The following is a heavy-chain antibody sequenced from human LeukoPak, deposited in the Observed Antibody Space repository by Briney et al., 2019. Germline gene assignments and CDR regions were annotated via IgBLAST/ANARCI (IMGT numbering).Heavy chain of an antibody. Sequence: GRSLRLSCAASGFTFTTYGMHWVRQAPGKGLEWVAVIWYDGSNKYYADSVKGRFTISRDNSKNTMYLQMNSLRAEDSAVYYCAKEASSGWDYWGQGTLVTVSS. CDR1: GFTFTTYG. CDR2: IWYDGSNK. J-gene: IGHJ4*02. CDR3: AKEASSGWDY. D-gene: IGHD6-19*01. V-gene: IGHV3-33*06.